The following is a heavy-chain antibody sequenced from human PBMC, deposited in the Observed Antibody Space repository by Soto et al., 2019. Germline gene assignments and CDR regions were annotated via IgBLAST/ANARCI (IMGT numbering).Heavy chain of an antibody. V-gene: IGHV3-15*07. CDR1: GFPFNNAW. D-gene: IGHD1-26*01. CDR3: TTDSRTTLPEIRFDY. CDR2: VKSKADGGSG. Sequence: GGPLRLSCAASGFPFNNAWINWVRQVQGKGLEWVGRVKSKADGGSGDYAAPVKGRFVVSRDDSKDIVYLQMNSLKIEDTGVYYCTTDSRTTLPEIRFDYWGHGTQVTVSS. J-gene: IGHJ4*01.